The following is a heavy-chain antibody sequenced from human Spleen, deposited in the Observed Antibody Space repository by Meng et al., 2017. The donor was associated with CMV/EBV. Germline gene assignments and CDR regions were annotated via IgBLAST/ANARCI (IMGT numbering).Heavy chain of an antibody. V-gene: IGHV1-2*02. CDR2: VSPNSGGT. Sequence: ASVKVSCKASGYTLTGYYMHWVRQAPGQGLQWMGWVSPNSGGTNYAQNFQGRVTLTRDTSINTAYMDLTRLTFDDTAIYYCARFRGVYSRGWIDYWGQGTLVTVSS. CDR1: GYTLTGYY. CDR3: ARFRGVYSRGWIDY. D-gene: IGHD6-19*01. J-gene: IGHJ4*02.